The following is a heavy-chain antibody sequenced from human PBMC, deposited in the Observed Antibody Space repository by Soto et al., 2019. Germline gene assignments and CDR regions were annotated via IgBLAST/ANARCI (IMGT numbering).Heavy chain of an antibody. D-gene: IGHD3-10*01. Sequence: PGKSLKVVSNGSGESCIHYGIGSVCRVTGKGLEWMGIIYPGDSDTRYSPSFQGQVTISADKSISTAYLQWSSLKASDTAMYCWARLGGSGRAYYYYWIDARGLGRAVTVS. J-gene: IGHJ6*02. CDR3: ARLGGSGRAYYYYWIDA. V-gene: IGHV5-51*01. CDR2: IYPGDSDT. CDR1: GESCIHYG.